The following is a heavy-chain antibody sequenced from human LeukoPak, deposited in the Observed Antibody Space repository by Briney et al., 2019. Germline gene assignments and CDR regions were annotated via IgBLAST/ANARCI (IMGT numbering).Heavy chain of an antibody. CDR3: ASGLREWFPPPGYYYGMDV. CDR2: IIPIFGTA. Sequence: SVKVSCKASGGTFSKYTISWVRQAPGQGLEWMGGIIPIFGTANYAQKFQGRVTITADESTSTAYMELSSLRSEDTAVYYCASGLREWFPPPGYYYGMDVWGQGTTVTVSS. J-gene: IGHJ6*02. D-gene: IGHD3-3*01. V-gene: IGHV1-69*13. CDR1: GGTFSKYT.